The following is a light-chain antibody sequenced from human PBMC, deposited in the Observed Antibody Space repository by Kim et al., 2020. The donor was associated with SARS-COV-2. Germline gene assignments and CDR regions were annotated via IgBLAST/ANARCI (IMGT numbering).Light chain of an antibody. CDR2: GAS. J-gene: IGKJ1*01. V-gene: IGKV3-20*01. CDR1: QSVSNNY. CDR3: QQYGGSPRT. Sequence: APVERAPLSCRASQSVSNNYLAWYQQKPGQAPRLLIYGASSRATGIPDRFSGSGSGTDFTLTISRREPEDFAVFYCQQYGGSPRTFGQGTKVDIK.